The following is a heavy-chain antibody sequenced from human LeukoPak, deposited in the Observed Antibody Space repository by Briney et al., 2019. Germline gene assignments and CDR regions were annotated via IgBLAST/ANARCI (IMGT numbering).Heavy chain of an antibody. D-gene: IGHD2-15*01. CDR1: GFTVSSNY. CDR2: IYSGDST. V-gene: IGHV3-66*01. Sequence: PGGSLRLSCAASGFTVSSNYMSWVCQAPGKGLEWVSLIYSGDSTYYADSVRGRFTISRDNSKNTLYLQMNSLRAEDTAVYYCARDSGYCSGGSCDVGNWFDPWGQGTLVTVSS. J-gene: IGHJ5*02. CDR3: ARDSGYCSGGSCDVGNWFDP.